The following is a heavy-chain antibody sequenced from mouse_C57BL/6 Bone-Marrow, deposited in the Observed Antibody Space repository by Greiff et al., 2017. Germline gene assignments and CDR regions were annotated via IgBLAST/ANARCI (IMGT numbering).Heavy chain of an antibody. D-gene: IGHD1-1*01. CDR3: ARHALGGSSYDYYAMDY. CDR1: GFTFSDYG. J-gene: IGHJ4*01. V-gene: IGHV5-15*01. Sequence: EVQGVESGGGLVQPGGSLKLSCAASGFTFSDYGMAWVRQAPRKGPEWVAFISNLAYSIYYADTVTGRFTISRENAKNTLYLEMSSLRSEDTAMYYCARHALGGSSYDYYAMDYWGQGTSVTVSS. CDR2: ISNLAYSI.